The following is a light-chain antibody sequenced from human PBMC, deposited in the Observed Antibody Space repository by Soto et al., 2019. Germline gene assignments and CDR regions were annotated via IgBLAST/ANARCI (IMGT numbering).Light chain of an antibody. CDR3: QTWGTVTPVI. Sequence: QLVLTQSPSASASLGASVKLTCTLDSGHTNYAIAWHQQQSEKGPRYLMKVNSDGTHIKGDGIPDRFSGSSSGAERYLTISSLQSEDEADYYCQTWGTVTPVIFGGGTQLTVL. J-gene: IGLJ2*01. V-gene: IGLV4-69*01. CDR2: VNSDGTH. CDR1: SGHTNYA.